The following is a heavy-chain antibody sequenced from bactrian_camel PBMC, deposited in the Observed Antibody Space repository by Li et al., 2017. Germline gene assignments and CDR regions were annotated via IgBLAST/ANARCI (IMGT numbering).Heavy chain of an antibody. CDR1: EFTFSSHW. CDR2: TNTEGTST. J-gene: IGHJ4*01. CDR3: AAPSAGRTVHVTSPTDAFDV. Sequence: HVQLVESGGGLVQPGGSLRLSCVGSEFTFSSHWISWVRQAPGKGLEWVSSTNTEGTSTAYQDSVKGRFTISRDKAKNTLYLMLASLKPEDTAIYYCAAPSAGRTVHVTSPTDAFDVWGQGTQVTVS. V-gene: IGHV3S1*01. D-gene: IGHD6*01.